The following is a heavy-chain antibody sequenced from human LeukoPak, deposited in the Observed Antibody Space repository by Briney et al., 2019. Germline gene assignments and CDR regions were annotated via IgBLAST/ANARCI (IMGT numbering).Heavy chain of an antibody. J-gene: IGHJ3*02. D-gene: IGHD5-18*01. Sequence: PSETLSLTCTVSGGSISSYYWSWIRQPPGKGLEWIGYIYYSGSTNYNPSLKSRVTISVDTSKNQFSLKLSSVTAADTAVYYCAKDLALIQLWFVESSIGAFDIWGQGTMVTVSS. CDR3: AKDLALIQLWFVESSIGAFDI. CDR2: IYYSGST. V-gene: IGHV4-59*12. CDR1: GGSISSYY.